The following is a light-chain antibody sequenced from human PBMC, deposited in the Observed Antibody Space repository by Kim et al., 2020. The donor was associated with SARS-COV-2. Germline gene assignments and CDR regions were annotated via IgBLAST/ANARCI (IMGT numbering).Light chain of an antibody. V-gene: IGLV1-47*01. CDR1: SSNIGSNY. Sequence: QSVLTQPPSASGTPGQRVTISCSGRSSNIGSNYVYWYQQLPGTAPQLLIYKNNQRPSGVPDRFSGSKSGTSASLAISGLRSGDEADYYCAAWDGSLSGVVFGGGTQLTVL. J-gene: IGLJ2*01. CDR3: AAWDGSLSGVV. CDR2: KNN.